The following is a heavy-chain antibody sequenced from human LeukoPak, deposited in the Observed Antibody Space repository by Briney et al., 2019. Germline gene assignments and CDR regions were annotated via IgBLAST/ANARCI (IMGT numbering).Heavy chain of an antibody. V-gene: IGHV7-4-1*02. CDR3: VTRDGVSSGFFNLDY. CDR1: GYTFTHYA. Sequence: ASVKVSCKASGYTFTHYAMNWVRQAPGQGLEWMGWNNTNTGNPTYAQGFTGRFVFSLDTSVSTAYLQISSLKAEDTAVYYCVTRDGVSSGFFNLDYWGQGTLVTVSS. D-gene: IGHD3-22*01. CDR2: NNTNTGNP. J-gene: IGHJ4*02.